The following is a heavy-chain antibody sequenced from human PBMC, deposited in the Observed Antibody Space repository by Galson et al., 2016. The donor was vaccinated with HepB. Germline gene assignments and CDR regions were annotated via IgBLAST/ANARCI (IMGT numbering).Heavy chain of an antibody. CDR1: GDSVSGNSAA. V-gene: IGHV6-1*01. J-gene: IGHJ4*02. Sequence: CAISGDSVSGNSAAWNWIRQSPSSGLEWLGRTYYRSKWYNDYAVSAKGRITINPDTSKHQFSLHLNSVTPEDTAVYYCARAFGSWNFDYWGQGTLVTVSS. CDR2: TYYRSKWYN. CDR3: ARAFGSWNFDY. D-gene: IGHD3-10*01.